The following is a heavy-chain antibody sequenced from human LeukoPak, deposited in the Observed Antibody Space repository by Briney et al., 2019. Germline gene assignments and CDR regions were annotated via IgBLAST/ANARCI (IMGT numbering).Heavy chain of an antibody. CDR3: AKDRYRLVPYDAFDI. J-gene: IGHJ3*02. D-gene: IGHD1-1*01. CDR1: GFTFSSYW. CDR2: IKQDGSEK. Sequence: GGSLRLSCAASGFTFSSYWMSWVRQAPGKGLEWVANIKQDGSEKNYVDSVKGRFTISRDNTKNSLYLQMNSLRAEDTAVYSCAKDRYRLVPYDAFDIWGQGTMVTVSS. V-gene: IGHV3-7*01.